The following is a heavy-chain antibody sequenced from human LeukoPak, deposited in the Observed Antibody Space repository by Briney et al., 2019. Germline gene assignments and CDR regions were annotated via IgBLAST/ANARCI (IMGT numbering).Heavy chain of an antibody. Sequence: GGSLRLSCAASGFAVSGNYMSWVRQAPGKGLEWVSVIYSDGRTYYADSVKGRFTISRDISKSTLFLQMTSLRAEDTAVYYCAKLKGWYGEGYFDYWGQGTLVTVSS. CDR2: IYSDGRT. V-gene: IGHV3-53*01. CDR1: GFAVSGNY. D-gene: IGHD3-10*01. CDR3: AKLKGWYGEGYFDY. J-gene: IGHJ4*02.